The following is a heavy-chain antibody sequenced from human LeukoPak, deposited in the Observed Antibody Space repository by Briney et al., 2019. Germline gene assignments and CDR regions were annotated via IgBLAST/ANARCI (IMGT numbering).Heavy chain of an antibody. V-gene: IGHV4-39*01. J-gene: IGHJ4*02. D-gene: IGHD3-22*01. CDR1: GGSISSSSYY. CDR3: ARHGFRSRGYYDSSGYMY. Sequence: SETLSLTCTVSGGSISSSSYYWGWIRQPPGKGLEWIGSIYYSGSTYYNPSLKSRVTISVDTSKNQFSLKLSSVTAADTAVYYCARHGFRSRGYYDSSGYMYWGQGTLVTVSS. CDR2: IYYSGST.